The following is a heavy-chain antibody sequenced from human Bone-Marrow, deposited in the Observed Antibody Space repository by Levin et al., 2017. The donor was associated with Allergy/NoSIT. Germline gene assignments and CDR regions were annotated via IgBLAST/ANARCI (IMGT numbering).Heavy chain of an antibody. J-gene: IGHJ5*02. D-gene: IGHD6-6*01. CDR1: GGSISSSSYY. Sequence: PSETLSLTCTVSGGSISSSSYYWGWIRQPPGKGLEWIGSIYYSGSTYYNPSLKSRVTISVDTSKNQFSLKLSSVTAADTAVYYCARGAARPEENWFDPWGQGTLVTVSS. CDR3: ARGAARPEENWFDP. V-gene: IGHV4-39*01. CDR2: IYYSGST.